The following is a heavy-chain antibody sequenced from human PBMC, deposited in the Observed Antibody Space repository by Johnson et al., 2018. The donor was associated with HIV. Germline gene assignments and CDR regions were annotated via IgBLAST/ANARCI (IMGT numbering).Heavy chain of an antibody. CDR1: GFTFSSYD. CDR3: AKVGIAAAGDDAFDI. J-gene: IGHJ3*02. V-gene: IGHV3-13*01. Sequence: EVQLVESGGGLVQPGGSLRLSCAASGFTFSSYDMHWVRQATGKGLEWVSAIGTAGETYYPGSVKGRFTISRENAKNSLYLQMNSLRAGDTAGYYCAKVGIAAAGDDAFDIWGQGTMVTVSS. CDR2: IGTAGET. D-gene: IGHD6-13*01.